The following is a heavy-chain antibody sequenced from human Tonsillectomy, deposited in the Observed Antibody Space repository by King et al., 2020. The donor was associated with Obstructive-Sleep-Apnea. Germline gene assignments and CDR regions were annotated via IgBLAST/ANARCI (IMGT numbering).Heavy chain of an antibody. CDR3: ARDLYNWGFDY. J-gene: IGHJ4*02. Sequence: VQLVESGGGVVQPGTSLRLSCAASGFTFSNYVMYWVRQAPGKGLEWVAGISYDGSTRNCADSVKGRFTISRDISKNTLYLQMNSLRVEDTAVYYCARDLYNWGFDYWGQGTLVTVSS. CDR1: GFTFSNYV. CDR2: ISYDGSTR. D-gene: IGHD1-1*01. V-gene: IGHV3-30*04.